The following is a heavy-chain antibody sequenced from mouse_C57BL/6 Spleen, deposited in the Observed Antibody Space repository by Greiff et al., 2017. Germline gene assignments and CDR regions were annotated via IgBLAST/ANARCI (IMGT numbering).Heavy chain of an antibody. Sequence: EVQLQQSGPELVKPGASVKISCKASGYTFTDHYMNWVKQSHGKSLEWIGDINPNNGGTSYNQKFKGKATLTVDKSSSTAYMELRSLTSEDSAVYYCARDVDFDVWGTGTTVTVSS. V-gene: IGHV1-26*01. CDR1: GYTFTDHY. CDR2: INPNNGGT. J-gene: IGHJ1*03. CDR3: ARDVDFDV.